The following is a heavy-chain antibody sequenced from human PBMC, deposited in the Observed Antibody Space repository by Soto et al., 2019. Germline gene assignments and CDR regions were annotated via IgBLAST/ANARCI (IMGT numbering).Heavy chain of an antibody. D-gene: IGHD6-13*01. V-gene: IGHV5-10-1*01. CDR1: GYSFTSYW. CDR2: IDPSDSYT. CDR3: ARQPTALGYVSYYGMDV. J-gene: IGHJ6*02. Sequence: HGESLKISCKGSGYSFTSYWISWLRQVPGKGLEWMGRIDPSDSYTNYSPSFQGHVTISADKSISTAYLQWSSLKASDTAMYYCARQPTALGYVSYYGMDVWGQGTTVTVSS.